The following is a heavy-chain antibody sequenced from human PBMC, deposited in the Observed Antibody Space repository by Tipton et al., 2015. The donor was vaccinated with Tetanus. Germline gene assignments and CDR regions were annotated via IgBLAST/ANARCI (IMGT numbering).Heavy chain of an antibody. Sequence: TLSLTCAVHGGSFSDYFWSWIRQSPGKGLEWIGEINYTGSTNYNPSLKSRVTMSVDTSKKQISLQLNSLTAADTAVYYCAAPVVRWFDPWGQGARVTVSS. D-gene: IGHD2-2*01. J-gene: IGHJ5*02. CDR2: INYTGST. CDR3: AAPVVRWFDP. V-gene: IGHV4-34*01. CDR1: GGSFSDYF.